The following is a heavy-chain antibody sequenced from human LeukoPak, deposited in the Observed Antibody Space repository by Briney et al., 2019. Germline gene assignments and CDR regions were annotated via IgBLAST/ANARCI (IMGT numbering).Heavy chain of an antibody. CDR1: GGSISSYY. CDR3: AGLLLSGEYYYYYGMDV. D-gene: IGHD2-2*01. J-gene: IGHJ6*02. Sequence: SETLSLTCTVSGGSISSYYWSWIRQPAGKGLEWLGRIYTSGSTNYNPSLKSRVTISVDTSKTQFSLKLSSVTAADTAVYYCAGLLLSGEYYYYYGMDVWGQGTTVTVSS. V-gene: IGHV4-4*07. CDR2: IYTSGST.